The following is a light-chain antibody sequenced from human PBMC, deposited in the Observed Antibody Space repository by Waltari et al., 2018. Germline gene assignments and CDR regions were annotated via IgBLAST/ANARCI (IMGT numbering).Light chain of an antibody. V-gene: IGKV1-8*01. J-gene: IGKJ1*01. Sequence: AFRMTQSPSSLSASTGDRVTITCRASQYISNYLAWFQQRPGKAPKLLIYEASTLQRGVPSRFSGSGSGTDFTLTITSLQSDDFATYYCQQYFNYPRTFGQGTRVE. CDR1: QYISNY. CDR3: QQYFNYPRT. CDR2: EAS.